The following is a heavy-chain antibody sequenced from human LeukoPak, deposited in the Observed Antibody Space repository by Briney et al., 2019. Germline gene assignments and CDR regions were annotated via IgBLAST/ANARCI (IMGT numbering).Heavy chain of an antibody. Sequence: GGSLRLSCAASGFTFSSYAMSWVRQAPGKGLEWVSAISGSGGSTYYADAVKGRFTISRDDSKNTLYLQMNSLRAEDTAVYYCAKDRAAGTDDGAFDIWGQGTMVTVSS. J-gene: IGHJ3*02. CDR3: AKDRAAGTDDGAFDI. CDR1: GFTFSSYA. CDR2: ISGSGGST. V-gene: IGHV3-23*01. D-gene: IGHD6-13*01.